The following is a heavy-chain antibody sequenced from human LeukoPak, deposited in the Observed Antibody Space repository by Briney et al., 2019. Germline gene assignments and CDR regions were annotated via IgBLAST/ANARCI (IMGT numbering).Heavy chain of an antibody. CDR2: ISSSGNTI. V-gene: IGHV3-11*04. Sequence: PGGSLRLSCAASGFTFSDYYMSWMRQAPGKGLEWVSYISSSGNTIYYADSVEGRFTISRDRSKNTLYLQMNSLRAEDTAVYYCARDPIAAAGTEAEYFHHWGQGTLVTVSS. CDR3: ARDPIAAAGTEAEYFHH. D-gene: IGHD6-13*01. CDR1: GFTFSDYY. J-gene: IGHJ1*01.